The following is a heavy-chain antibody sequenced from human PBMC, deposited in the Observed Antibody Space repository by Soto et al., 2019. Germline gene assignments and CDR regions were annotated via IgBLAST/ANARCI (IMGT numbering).Heavy chain of an antibody. D-gene: IGHD3-3*01. Sequence: GGSLRLSCAASGFTFSSYAMSWVRQAPGKGLEWVSAISGSGGSTYYADSVKGRFTISRDNSKNTLYLQMNSLRAEDTAVYYCAKIPYDLWSGYYKIYYFVYWGQGALVTVSS. J-gene: IGHJ4*02. CDR2: ISGSGGST. CDR3: AKIPYDLWSGYYKIYYFVY. V-gene: IGHV3-23*01. CDR1: GFTFSSYA.